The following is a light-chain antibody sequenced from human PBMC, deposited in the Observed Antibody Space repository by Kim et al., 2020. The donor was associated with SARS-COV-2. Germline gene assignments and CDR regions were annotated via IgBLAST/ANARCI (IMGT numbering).Light chain of an antibody. V-gene: IGKV3-15*01. CDR3: QQYSRSMHT. CDR2: GAS. CDR1: QSLSSN. J-gene: IGKJ2*01. Sequence: EIVMTQSPATLSVSPGERVTLSCRASQSLSSNLAWYQQKPGQAPRLLIYGASTRATDIPVRFSGSGSGTEFTLTISSLQSEDFAVYYCQQYSRSMHTFGQGTKLEI.